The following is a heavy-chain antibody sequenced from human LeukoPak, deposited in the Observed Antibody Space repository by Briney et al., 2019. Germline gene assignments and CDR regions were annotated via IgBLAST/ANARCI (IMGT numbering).Heavy chain of an antibody. V-gene: IGHV3-48*04. CDR3: ARGEDYYDSSGYYLRRAEYFQH. CDR2: ITSSSSTI. Sequence: GGSLRLSCAASGFTFSSYSMNWVRQAPGKGLEWVSYITSSSSTIYYADSVKGRFTISRDNAKNSLYLQMNSLRAEDTAVYYCARGEDYYDSSGYYLRRAEYFQHWGQGTLVTVSS. CDR1: GFTFSSYS. D-gene: IGHD3-22*01. J-gene: IGHJ1*01.